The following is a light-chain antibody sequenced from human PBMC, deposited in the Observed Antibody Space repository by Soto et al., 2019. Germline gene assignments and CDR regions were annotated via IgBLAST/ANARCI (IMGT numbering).Light chain of an antibody. V-gene: IGKV3-20*01. CDR2: DAS. CDR3: QHCHPYGDSPPLT. Sequence: EIVLTQSPGTLSLSPGERATLSCRASQSVSYYLAWYQQKPGQAPRLLIYDASSRATGVPDRFSGSGSGTDFTLTISRLEPEDFAVYYCQHCHPYGDSPPLTFGGGTKVEIK. J-gene: IGKJ4*01. CDR1: QSVSYY.